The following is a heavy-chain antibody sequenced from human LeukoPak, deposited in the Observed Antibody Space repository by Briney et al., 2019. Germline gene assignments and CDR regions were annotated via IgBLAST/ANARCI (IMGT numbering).Heavy chain of an antibody. J-gene: IGHJ5*02. CDR1: GYTFTSYS. V-gene: IGHV1-18*01. Sequence: ASVKVSCKASGYTFTSYSISWVRQAPGQGLEWMGWISAYNGNTNYAQKLQGRVTMTTDTSTSTAYMELRSLRSDDTAVYYCARGGDLDYDILTGYYNVMYNWFDPWGQGTLVTVSS. D-gene: IGHD3-9*01. CDR2: ISAYNGNT. CDR3: ARGGDLDYDILTGYYNVMYNWFDP.